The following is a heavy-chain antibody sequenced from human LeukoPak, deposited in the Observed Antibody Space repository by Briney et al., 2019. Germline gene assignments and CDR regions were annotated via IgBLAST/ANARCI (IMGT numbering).Heavy chain of an antibody. J-gene: IGHJ3*02. Sequence: TLSLTCTVSGGSISSGGYYWSWIRQHPGKGLEWIGYIYYSGSTYYNPSLKSRVTISVDTSKNQFSLKLSSVTAADTAVYYCAREIEDMTTVTTSKAFDIWGQGTMVTVSS. V-gene: IGHV4-31*03. CDR1: GGSISSGGYY. D-gene: IGHD4-17*01. CDR2: IYYSGST. CDR3: AREIEDMTTVTTSKAFDI.